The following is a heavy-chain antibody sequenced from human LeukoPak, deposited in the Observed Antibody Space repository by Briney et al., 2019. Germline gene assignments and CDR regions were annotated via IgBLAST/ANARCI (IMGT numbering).Heavy chain of an antibody. CDR2: IWYDGSNK. Sequence: PGRSLRLSCAASGFTFSSYGMHWVRQAPGKGLEWVAVIWYDGSNKYYADSVKGRFTISRDNSKNTLYLQMNSLRAEDTAVYYCASYCSSTSCSHFDYWGQGTLVTVSS. D-gene: IGHD2-2*01. CDR3: ASYCSSTSCSHFDY. J-gene: IGHJ4*02. V-gene: IGHV3-33*01. CDR1: GFTFSSYG.